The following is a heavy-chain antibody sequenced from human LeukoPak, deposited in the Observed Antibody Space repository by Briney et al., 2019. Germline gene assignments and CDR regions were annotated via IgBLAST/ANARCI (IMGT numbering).Heavy chain of an antibody. J-gene: IGHJ3*02. CDR1: GFTFSNYA. Sequence: GGSLRLSCAASGFTFSNYAMHWVRQAPGKGLEWVAFIRYDGSNKYYADSVKGRFTISRDNSKNTLYLQMNSLRAEDTAVYYCAKDEVGGYYSTAFDIWGQGTMVTVSS. D-gene: IGHD3-22*01. CDR3: AKDEVGGYYSTAFDI. V-gene: IGHV3-30*02. CDR2: IRYDGSNK.